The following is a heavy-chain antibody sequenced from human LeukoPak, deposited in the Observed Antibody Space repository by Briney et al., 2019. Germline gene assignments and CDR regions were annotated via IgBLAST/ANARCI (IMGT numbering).Heavy chain of an antibody. Sequence: GGSLRLSCAASRFTFSIYIMNWVRQAPGKGPEWISYISRSGATIYYADSVKGRFTISRDNAKNSLYLQMSSLGAEDTAIYYCSRDRGGGDIYFDYWGQGTLVTVSS. CDR1: RFTFSIYI. CDR3: SRDRGGGDIYFDY. V-gene: IGHV3-48*04. D-gene: IGHD2-21*02. J-gene: IGHJ4*02. CDR2: ISRSGATI.